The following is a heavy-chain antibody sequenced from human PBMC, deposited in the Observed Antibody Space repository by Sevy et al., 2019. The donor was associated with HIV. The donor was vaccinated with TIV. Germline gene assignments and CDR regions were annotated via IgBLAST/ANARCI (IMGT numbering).Heavy chain of an antibody. V-gene: IGHV3-33*01. Sequence: GGSLRLSCAATGFTFGNYAMHWVRQAPGKGMEWVAIIWSDGADQYHGDSVKGRFTISRDNSKNTLYLQMNNVRVEDTAVYYCARGGYYYDNAAYYAPDSWGQGTLVTVSS. CDR1: GFTFGNYA. CDR3: ARGGYYYDNAAYYAPDS. D-gene: IGHD3-22*01. CDR2: IWSDGADQ. J-gene: IGHJ4*02.